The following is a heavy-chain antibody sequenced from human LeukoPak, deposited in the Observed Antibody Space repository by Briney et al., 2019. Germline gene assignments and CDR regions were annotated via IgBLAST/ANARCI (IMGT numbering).Heavy chain of an antibody. Sequence: GRSLRLSCAASGFTFSSYAMHWVRQAPGKGLEWVAVISYDGSNKYYADSVKGRFTTSRDNSKNTLYLQMNSLRAEDTAVYYCAKWGNIVVVVADTTVDYWGQGTLVTVSS. CDR1: GFTFSSYA. CDR2: ISYDGSNK. J-gene: IGHJ4*02. V-gene: IGHV3-30-3*02. CDR3: AKWGNIVVVVADTTVDY. D-gene: IGHD2-15*01.